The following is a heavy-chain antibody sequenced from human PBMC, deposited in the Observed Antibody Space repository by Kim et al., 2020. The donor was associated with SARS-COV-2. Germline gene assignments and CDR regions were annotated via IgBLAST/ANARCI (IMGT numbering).Heavy chain of an antibody. CDR2: IYSGGST. CDR1: GFTVSSNY. Sequence: GGSLRLSCAASGFTVSSNYMSWVRQAPGKGLEWVSVIYSGGSTYYADSVKGRFTISRHNSKNTLYLQMNSLRAEDTAVYYCARAQSSGPTRGAFDIWGQGTMVTVSS. J-gene: IGHJ3*02. CDR3: ARAQSSGPTRGAFDI. D-gene: IGHD3-22*01. V-gene: IGHV3-53*01.